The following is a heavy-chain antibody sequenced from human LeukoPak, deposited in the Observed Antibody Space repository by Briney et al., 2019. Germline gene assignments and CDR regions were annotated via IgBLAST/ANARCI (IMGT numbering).Heavy chain of an antibody. Sequence: ASVNLSCNSSGSTFTGYYIHWVRHAPGPGLGRMGWINLNSGGTTYTQKFHGRFVMTRDTSISTAYMELSRLRSDDTGVYYCARGYSYGLRTYYFDYWGQGTLVSVSS. CDR1: GSTFTGYY. V-gene: IGHV1-2*02. CDR3: ARGYSYGLRTYYFDY. D-gene: IGHD5-18*01. CDR2: INLNSGGT. J-gene: IGHJ4*02.